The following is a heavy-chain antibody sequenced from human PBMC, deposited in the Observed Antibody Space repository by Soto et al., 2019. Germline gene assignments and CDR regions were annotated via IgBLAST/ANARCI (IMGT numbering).Heavy chain of an antibody. Sequence: QPGGSLRLSCAASGFTFSSYGMHWVRQTPGKGLEWVAVIWYDGSNKYYADSVKGRFTISRDNSKNTLYLQMNSLRAEDTAVYYCARDGMATITDYYGMDVWGQGTTVTVSS. J-gene: IGHJ6*02. CDR2: IWYDGSNK. D-gene: IGHD5-12*01. CDR3: ARDGMATITDYYGMDV. V-gene: IGHV3-33*01. CDR1: GFTFSSYG.